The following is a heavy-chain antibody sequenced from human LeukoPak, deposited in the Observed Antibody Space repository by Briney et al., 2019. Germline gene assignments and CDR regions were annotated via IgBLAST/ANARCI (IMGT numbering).Heavy chain of an antibody. V-gene: IGHV1-2*02. Sequence: ASVKVSCKASGYTFTSYGISWVRQAPGQGLEWMGWINPNSGGTNYAQKFQGRVTMTRDTSISTAYMELSRLRSDETAVYYCARARRRDGYNARYFDYWGQGTLVTVSS. D-gene: IGHD5-24*01. J-gene: IGHJ4*02. CDR3: ARARRRDGYNARYFDY. CDR2: INPNSGGT. CDR1: GYTFTSYG.